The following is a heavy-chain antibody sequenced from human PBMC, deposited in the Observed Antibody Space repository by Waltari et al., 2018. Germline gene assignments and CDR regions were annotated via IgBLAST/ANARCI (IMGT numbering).Heavy chain of an antibody. Sequence: QVQLVESGGGVVKPGRSLRRSCAASGLTFSSDAMHRVRQAPGKGLEWVAVISYDGSNKYYADSVKGRFTISRDNSKNTLYLQMNSLRAEDTAVYYCAREGLGYFDWSYWFDPWGQGTLVTVSS. CDR3: AREGLGYFDWSYWFDP. V-gene: IGHV3-30*01. D-gene: IGHD3-9*01. CDR1: GLTFSSDA. CDR2: ISYDGSNK. J-gene: IGHJ5*02.